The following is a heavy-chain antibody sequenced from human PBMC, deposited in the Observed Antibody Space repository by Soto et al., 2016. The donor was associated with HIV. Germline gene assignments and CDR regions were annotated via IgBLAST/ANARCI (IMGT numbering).Heavy chain of an antibody. V-gene: IGHV4-34*01. CDR3: ARHGDTNNWDRSFDY. D-gene: IGHD2-8*01. Sequence: QVQLQQWGAGLLKPSETLSLTCAVYGGSFSGFQWTWIRQAPGKGLEWIGEVNHSGHTKYNPSLKGRLTISTDTSKNQFSLKVTSVTAADTAVYYCARHGDTNNWDRSFDYWGLRKSGQPSPQ. J-gene: IGHJ4*01. CDR1: GGSFSGFQ. CDR2: VNHSGHT.